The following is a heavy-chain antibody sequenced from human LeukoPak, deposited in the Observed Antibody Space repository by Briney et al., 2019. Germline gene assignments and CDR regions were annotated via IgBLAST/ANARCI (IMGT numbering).Heavy chain of an antibody. J-gene: IGHJ4*02. Sequence: ASVKVSCKASGYTFTTYGISWVRQAPGQGLEWMGRISAYSGNTNYAQKLQGRVTMTTDTSTSTAYMELKSLRSDDTAVYYCAREKNYYDTSDPKYFFDYWGQGTLVTVSS. CDR3: AREKNYYDTSDPKYFFDY. D-gene: IGHD3-22*01. CDR1: GYTFTTYG. CDR2: ISAYSGNT. V-gene: IGHV1-18*01.